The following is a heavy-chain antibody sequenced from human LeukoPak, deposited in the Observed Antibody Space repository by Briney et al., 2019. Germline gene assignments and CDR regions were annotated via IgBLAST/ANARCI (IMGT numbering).Heavy chain of an antibody. CDR1: GGSISSGSYY. V-gene: IGHV4-61*02. J-gene: IGHJ5*02. Sequence: SETLSLTCTVSGGSISSGSYYWSWIRQSAGKGLEWIGRIYTSGSTNYNSSLKSRVTISVDTSKNQFSLKLSSVTAADTAVYYCAGGYSYGMGFDPWGQGTLVTVSS. CDR2: IYTSGST. CDR3: AGGYSYGMGFDP. D-gene: IGHD5-18*01.